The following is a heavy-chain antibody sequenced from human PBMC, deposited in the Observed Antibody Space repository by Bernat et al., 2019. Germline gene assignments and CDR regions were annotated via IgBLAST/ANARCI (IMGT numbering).Heavy chain of an antibody. CDR3: ARDERDLTIFFHTFDI. Sequence: GSCKASGGTVTSYGISWVRQAPGQGLEGMGWISAYNGNTNYAQKLQGRVTMTTDTSTSTAYMELRSLRSDDTAVYYCARDERDLTIFFHTFDIWGQGTMVTVSS. J-gene: IGHJ3*02. D-gene: IGHD3-3*01. CDR1: GGTVTSYG. V-gene: IGHV1-18*01. CDR2: ISAYNGNT.